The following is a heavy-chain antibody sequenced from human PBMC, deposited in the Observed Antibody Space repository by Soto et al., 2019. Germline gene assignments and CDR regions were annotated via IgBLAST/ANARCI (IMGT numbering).Heavy chain of an antibody. CDR1: GGSISSGGYY. CDR3: ARDRGVYSGSYFWAFDI. V-gene: IGHV4-31*03. Sequence: QVQLQESGPGLVKPSQTLSLTCTVSGGSISSGGYYWSWIRQHPGKGLEWIGYIYYSVSTYYNPSLKSRVTISVDTSKNQFSLKLSSVTAADTAVYYCARDRGVYSGSYFWAFDIWGQGTMVTVSS. CDR2: IYYSVST. D-gene: IGHD1-26*01. J-gene: IGHJ3*02.